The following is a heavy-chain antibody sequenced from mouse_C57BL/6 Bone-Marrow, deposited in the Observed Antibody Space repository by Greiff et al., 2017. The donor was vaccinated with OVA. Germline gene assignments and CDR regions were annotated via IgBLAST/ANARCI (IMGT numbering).Heavy chain of an antibody. V-gene: IGHV14-1*01. CDR1: GFNIKDYY. CDR2: IDPEDGDT. D-gene: IGHD2-1*01. CDR3: TACYYFFDY. J-gene: IGHJ2*01. Sequence: VQLQQSGAELVRPGASVKLSCTASGFNIKDYYMHWVKQRPEQGLEWIGRIDPEDGDTEYAPKFKGKATMTADTSSNTAYLRLSSLTSEDTAVYYCTACYYFFDYWGQGTTLTVSA.